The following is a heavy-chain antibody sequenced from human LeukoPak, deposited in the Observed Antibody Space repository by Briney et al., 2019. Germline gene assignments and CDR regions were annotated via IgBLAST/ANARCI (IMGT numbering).Heavy chain of an antibody. J-gene: IGHJ3*02. CDR2: IIPIFTTT. D-gene: IGHD4-23*01. CDR3: ADLQAALGGAFDI. Sequence: SVKVSCKPSGGTFSSYAINWVRQAPGQGLEWMGGIIPIFTTTNYPQKFQGRVTITTDESTSTAYMELSSLRSEDTAVYYCADLQAALGGAFDIWGQGTMVTVSS. CDR1: GGTFSSYA. V-gene: IGHV1-69*05.